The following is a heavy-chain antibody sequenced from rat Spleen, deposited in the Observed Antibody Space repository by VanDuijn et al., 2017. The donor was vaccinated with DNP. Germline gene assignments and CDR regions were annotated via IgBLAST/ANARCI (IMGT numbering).Heavy chain of an antibody. Sequence: EVQVVQSGGGLVQPGRSLKLSCADSGFTFSNYGMAWVRQSPKKGLEWVATIIYDGTGTYYRDSVKGRFTISRDNAKSTLYLQMDSLRSEDTATYYCATRGYSGPGDYWGQGVMVTVSS. CDR1: GFTFSNYG. J-gene: IGHJ2*01. CDR2: IIYDGTGT. D-gene: IGHD1-1*01. V-gene: IGHV5-29*01. CDR3: ATRGYSGPGDY.